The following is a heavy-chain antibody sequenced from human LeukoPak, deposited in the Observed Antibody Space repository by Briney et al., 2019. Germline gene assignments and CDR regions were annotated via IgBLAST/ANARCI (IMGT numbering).Heavy chain of an antibody. CDR1: GFRLSSYW. CDR2: ISYDGSNK. D-gene: IGHD5-12*01. J-gene: IGHJ4*02. V-gene: IGHV3-30-3*01. CDR3: ARIPRTWLRFPYFDY. Sequence: PGESLRLSCAASGFRLSSYWMSWVRQAPGKGLEWVAVISYDGSNKYYADSVKGQFTISRDNSKNTLYLQMNSLRGEDTAVYYCARIPRTWLRFPYFDYWGQGTLVTVSS.